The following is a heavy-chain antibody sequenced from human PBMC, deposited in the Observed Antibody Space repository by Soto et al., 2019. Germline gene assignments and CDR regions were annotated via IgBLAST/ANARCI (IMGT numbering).Heavy chain of an antibody. Sequence: QVQLVQSGAEVQKRGSSVKVSCKASGGTFSSYAIRWVRQAPGQGLEWMGGIIPIFGTADYAQNFQGRVKMTADASTSTAYMELSSLRSEDTAVYYCASHWGQTKRYYYYGMDVWGQGTTVTVSS. CDR1: GGTFSSYA. D-gene: IGHD7-27*01. CDR3: ASHWGQTKRYYYYGMDV. V-gene: IGHV1-69*12. CDR2: IIPIFGTA. J-gene: IGHJ6*02.